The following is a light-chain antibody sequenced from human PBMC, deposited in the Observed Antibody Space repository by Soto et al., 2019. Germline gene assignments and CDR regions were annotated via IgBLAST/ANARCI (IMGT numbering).Light chain of an antibody. CDR1: QSISSW. Sequence: DVQMTQSPSTLSASVGDRVTITCRASQSISSWLAWYQQKPGKAPKLLIYKASSLESGVPSRFSGSGSGTEFTLTISSLQPDDFATYYCQQYEKWPPSITFGQGTRLEIK. CDR2: KAS. CDR3: QQYEKWPPSIT. J-gene: IGKJ5*01. V-gene: IGKV1-5*03.